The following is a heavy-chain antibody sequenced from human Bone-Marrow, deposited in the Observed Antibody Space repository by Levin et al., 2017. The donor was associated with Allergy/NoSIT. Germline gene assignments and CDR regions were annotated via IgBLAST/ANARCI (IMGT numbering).Heavy chain of an antibody. CDR3: AKDRGGGWVQYYAFDI. D-gene: IGHD5-24*01. J-gene: IGHJ3*02. V-gene: IGHV3-30*18. Sequence: GGSLRLSCAASGFGFNNHGMHWVRQAPGKGPEWLAVISYDASKEKYADSVKGRFTISRDNSRNTLYLQLNSLRPEDTAIYYCAKDRGGGWVQYYAFDIWGQGTMVIVSP. CDR2: ISYDASKE. CDR1: GFGFNNHG.